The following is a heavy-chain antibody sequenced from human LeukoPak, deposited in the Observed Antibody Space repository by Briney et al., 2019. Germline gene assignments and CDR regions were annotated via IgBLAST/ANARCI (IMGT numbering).Heavy chain of an antibody. CDR1: GFTFSNYA. V-gene: IGHV3-23*01. CDR2: ISSSGDTT. D-gene: IGHD5-12*01. CDR3: AKVPGGASGYDHWFDP. Sequence: PGESLRLSCAASGFTFSNYAMTWVRQAPGKGLDWVSAISSSGDTTYYADSVKGRFTISRDNSKNTLFLQMNTLRAEDTAIYYCAKVPGGASGYDHWFDPWGQGTLVTVSS. J-gene: IGHJ5*02.